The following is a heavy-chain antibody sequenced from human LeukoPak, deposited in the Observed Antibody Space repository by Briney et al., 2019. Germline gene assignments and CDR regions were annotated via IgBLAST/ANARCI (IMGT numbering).Heavy chain of an antibody. CDR1: GLTFSYCW. V-gene: IGHV3-74*01. CDR3: ARTYLVGWYFDL. J-gene: IGHJ2*01. CDR2: ISGDGSST. Sequence: GGSLRLSCAASGLTFSYCWMHWVRQAPGKGLVWVSRISGDGSSTNYADSVKGRFTISRDNAKNTLYLQMNSLRAEDTAVYYCARTYLVGWYFDLWGRGALVTVSS. D-gene: IGHD3-16*01.